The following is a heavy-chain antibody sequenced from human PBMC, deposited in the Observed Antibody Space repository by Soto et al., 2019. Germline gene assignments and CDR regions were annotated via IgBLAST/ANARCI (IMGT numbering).Heavy chain of an antibody. CDR2: ISSSSYTI. J-gene: IGHJ4*02. CDR3: AREISLSAGSYFDH. CDR1: GFTFNTYN. Sequence: GGSLRLSCTASGFTFNTYNMNWVRQAPGKGLEWVSYISSSSYTIKYADSVEGRFTVSRDNGKKSLYLQMNSLRDEDTAVYFCAREISLSAGSYFDHWGQGTLVTVSS. D-gene: IGHD3-10*01. V-gene: IGHV3-48*02.